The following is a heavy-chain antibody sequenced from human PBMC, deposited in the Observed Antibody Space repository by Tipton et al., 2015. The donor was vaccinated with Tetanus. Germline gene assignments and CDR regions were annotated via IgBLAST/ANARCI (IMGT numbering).Heavy chain of an antibody. CDR2: ITGGGSSI. J-gene: IGHJ3*02. D-gene: IGHD2-8*01. Sequence: SLRLSCAASGFSFDEYGMNWVRQAPGKGLEWVSYITGGGSSIYYADSVKGRFTISRDNAKNSLYLQMNSLRVEDTAVYYCAGPALLSTYGLDIWGQGTMVTVSS. V-gene: IGHV3-11*01. CDR3: AGPALLSTYGLDI. CDR1: GFSFDEYG.